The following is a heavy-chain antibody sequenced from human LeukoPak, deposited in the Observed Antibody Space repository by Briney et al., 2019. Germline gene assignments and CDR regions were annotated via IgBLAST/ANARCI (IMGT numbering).Heavy chain of an antibody. V-gene: IGHV1-24*01. CDR1: GNSLSELS. J-gene: IGHJ4*02. CDR2: FDPEEAKM. D-gene: IGHD3-3*01. CDR3: TTRSGDFWSGFVN. Sequence: AAVPVSCKVSGNSLSELSIQWVRQAPGKGLECMGGFDPEEAKMVYAQNFQGRVTMTEDTSTQTSYMELSGLTSDDTAVYYCTTRSGDFWSGFVNWGQGTLVTASS.